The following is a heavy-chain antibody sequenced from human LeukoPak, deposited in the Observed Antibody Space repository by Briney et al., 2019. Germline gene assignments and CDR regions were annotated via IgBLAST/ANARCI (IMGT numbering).Heavy chain of an antibody. J-gene: IGHJ4*02. CDR1: GXTFSSYS. Sequence: GGSLRLSCAASGXTFSSYSVNWVRQAPGKGLEWVPSISRSSSDINYADSVKGRFTISRDNAKNSLYLEMSSLSVEDTAVYYCASSLGTSSFDYWGQGTLVTVSS. CDR3: ASSLGTSSFDY. CDR2: ISRSSSDI. D-gene: IGHD2-2*01. V-gene: IGHV3-21*06.